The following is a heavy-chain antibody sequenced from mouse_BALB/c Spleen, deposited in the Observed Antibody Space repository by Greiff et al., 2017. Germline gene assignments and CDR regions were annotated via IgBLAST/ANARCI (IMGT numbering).Heavy chain of an antibody. CDR2: IWGDGST. J-gene: IGHJ1*01. Sequence: VKLMESGPGLVAPSQSLSITCTVSGFSLTGYGVNWVRQPPGKGLEWLGMIWGDGSTDYNSALKSRLSISKDNSKSQVFLKMNSLQTDDTARYYCARDRNYGSSLSGYFDVWGAGTTVTVSS. CDR1: GFSLTGYG. V-gene: IGHV2-6-7*01. CDR3: ARDRNYGSSLSGYFDV. D-gene: IGHD1-1*01.